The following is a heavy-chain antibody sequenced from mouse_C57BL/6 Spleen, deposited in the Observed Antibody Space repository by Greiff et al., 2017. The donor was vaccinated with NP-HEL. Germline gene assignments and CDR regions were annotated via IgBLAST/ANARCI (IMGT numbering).Heavy chain of an antibody. V-gene: IGHV1-80*01. CDR2: IYPGDGDT. CDR3: ARGATMITGYYFDY. J-gene: IGHJ2*01. Sequence: VQLQESGAELVKPGASVKISCKASGYAFSSYWMNWVKQRPGKGLEWLGQIYPGDGDTNYNGKFKGKATLTAAKSSSTAYMQLSSLTSDDSAVYFCARGATMITGYYFDYWGQGTTLTVSS. CDR1: GYAFSSYW. D-gene: IGHD2-4*01.